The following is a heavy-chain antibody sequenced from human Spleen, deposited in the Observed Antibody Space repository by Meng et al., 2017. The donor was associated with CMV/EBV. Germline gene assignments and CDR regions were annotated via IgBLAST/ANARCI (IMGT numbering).Heavy chain of an antibody. J-gene: IGHJ4*02. CDR2: IYYSGST. D-gene: IGHD2-2*01. CDR1: GGSISSYY. CDR3: ARPDCSSNTCYSFDY. V-gene: IGHV4-59*01. Sequence: SETLSLTCTVSGGSISSYYWSWIRQPPGKGLEWIGYIYYSGSTNYNPSLKSRVTISVDTSKNQFSLKLSSVTAADTAVYYCARPDCSSNTCYSFDYWGQGILVTVSS.